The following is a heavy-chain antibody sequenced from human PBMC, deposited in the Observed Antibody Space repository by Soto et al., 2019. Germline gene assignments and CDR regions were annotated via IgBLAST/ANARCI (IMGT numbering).Heavy chain of an antibody. CDR2: IWYDGSNK. CDR3: ARDADTAMGPFDY. D-gene: IGHD5-18*01. V-gene: IGHV3-33*01. Sequence: PGGSLRLSCAASGFTFSSYGMHWVRQAPGKGLEWVAVIWYDGSNKYYADSVKGRFTISRDNSKNTLYLQMNSLRAEDTAVYYCARDADTAMGPFDYWGQGTLVTVSS. CDR1: GFTFSSYG. J-gene: IGHJ4*02.